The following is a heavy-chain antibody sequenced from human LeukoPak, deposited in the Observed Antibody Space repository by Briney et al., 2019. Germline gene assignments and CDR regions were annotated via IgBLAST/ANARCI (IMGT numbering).Heavy chain of an antibody. CDR3: ARAGGYDQLDYYYGMDV. J-gene: IGHJ6*04. CDR1: GGSISSYY. V-gene: IGHV4-59*01. CDR2: IYYSGST. D-gene: IGHD5-12*01. Sequence: PSGTLSLTCTVSGGSISSYYWSWIRQPPGKGLEWIGYIYYSGSTNYNPSLKSRVTISVDTSKNQFSLKLSSVTAADTAVYYCARAGGYDQLDYYYGMDVWGKGTTVTVSS.